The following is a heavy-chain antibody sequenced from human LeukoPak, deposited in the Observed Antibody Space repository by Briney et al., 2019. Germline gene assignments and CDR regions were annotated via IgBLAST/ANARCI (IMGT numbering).Heavy chain of an antibody. Sequence: PSETLSLTCTVSGDSISNYYWSWIRQPPGKGLEWIGYIYYSGSTNYNPSLKSRVTISVDTSKNQFSLKLSSVTAADTAVYYCARQSSGYYPTYYFDYWGQGTLVTVSS. J-gene: IGHJ4*02. CDR3: ARQSSGYYPTYYFDY. CDR1: GDSISNYY. V-gene: IGHV4-59*01. D-gene: IGHD3-22*01. CDR2: IYYSGST.